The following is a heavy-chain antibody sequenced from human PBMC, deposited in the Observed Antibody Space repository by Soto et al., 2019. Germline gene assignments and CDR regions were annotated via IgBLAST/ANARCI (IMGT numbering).Heavy chain of an antibody. V-gene: IGHV3-23*01. CDR2: ISGSGVNT. CDR1: GFTFKNYA. D-gene: IGHD4-17*01. J-gene: IGHJ6*03. CDR3: AKDAHYGDYHYYYMDV. Sequence: GGSLRLSCAASGFTFKNYAMSWVRQAPGKGPEWVSTISGSGVNTYYADSVKGRFTISRDNSKNTLYLQMNSLRAEDTAVYYCAKDAHYGDYHYYYMDVWGKGTTVTVSS.